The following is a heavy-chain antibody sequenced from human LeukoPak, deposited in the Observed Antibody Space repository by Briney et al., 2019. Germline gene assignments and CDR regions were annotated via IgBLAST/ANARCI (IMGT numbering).Heavy chain of an antibody. Sequence: GGSLRLSCAASGFTFSSYAVHWVRQAPGRGLEWVAVIWYDGSNKYYADSVKGRFTISRDNSKNNLYLQMNSLRVEDTAVYYCARRSYGSGLFDYWGQGTLVTVSS. CDR2: IWYDGSNK. V-gene: IGHV3-33*08. D-gene: IGHD3-10*01. CDR3: ARRSYGSGLFDY. CDR1: GFTFSSYA. J-gene: IGHJ4*02.